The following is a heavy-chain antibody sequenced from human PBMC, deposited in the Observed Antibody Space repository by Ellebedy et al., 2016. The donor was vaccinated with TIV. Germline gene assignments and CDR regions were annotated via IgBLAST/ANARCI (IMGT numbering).Heavy chain of an antibody. D-gene: IGHD3-22*01. V-gene: IGHV3-30*04. CDR3: ARGLNFHDRSPLDS. Sequence: PGGSLRLSCAASGFSFTGYPLHWVRQAPGKGLECVAAMSYDGSKKYYPDSVKGRFPISRDTFKNTLYLQMNSLRPEDTALYYCARGLNFHDRSPLDSWGQGTPVTVSS. J-gene: IGHJ4*02. CDR2: MSYDGSKK. CDR1: GFSFTGYP.